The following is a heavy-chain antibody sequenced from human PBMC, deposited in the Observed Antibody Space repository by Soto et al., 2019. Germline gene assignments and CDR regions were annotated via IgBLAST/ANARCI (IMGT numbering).Heavy chain of an antibody. CDR2: INHSGST. CDR3: ARIFCTNGVCYFFDY. V-gene: IGHV4-34*01. Sequence: QVQLQQWGAGLLKPSETLSLTCAVYGGSFSGYYWSWVRQPPGKGLEWIGEINHSGSTNYNPSLKSRVTISVDTSKNQFSLKLSSVTAADTAVYFCARIFCTNGVCYFFDYWGRGTLVTVSS. CDR1: GGSFSGYY. D-gene: IGHD2-8*01. J-gene: IGHJ4*02.